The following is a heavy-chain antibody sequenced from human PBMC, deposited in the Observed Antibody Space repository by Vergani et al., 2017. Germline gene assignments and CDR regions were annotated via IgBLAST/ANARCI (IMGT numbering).Heavy chain of an antibody. J-gene: IGHJ4*02. CDR3: AKDGLTMVRGVQIDY. D-gene: IGHD3-10*01. CDR2: ISWDGGST. V-gene: IGHV3-43*01. CDR1: GFTFDDYT. Sequence: EVQLVESGGVVVQPGGSLRLSCAASGFTFDDYTMHWVRQAPGKGLEWVSLISWDGGSTYYADSVKGRFTISRDNSKNSLYLQMNSLKTEDTALYYCAKDGLTMVRGVQIDYSGQGTLVTVSS.